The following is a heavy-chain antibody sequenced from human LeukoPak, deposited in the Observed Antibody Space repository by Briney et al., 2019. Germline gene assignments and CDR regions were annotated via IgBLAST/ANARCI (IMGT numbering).Heavy chain of an antibody. Sequence: SETLSLTCTVSGGSISSYYWSWIRQPPGKGLEWIGYIYYSGSTTYNPSPKSRVTISVDTSKNQFSLKLSSVTAADTAVYYCATIINITIIDNYYMDVWGKGTTVTVSS. V-gene: IGHV4-59*01. CDR2: IYYSGST. J-gene: IGHJ6*03. D-gene: IGHD3-22*01. CDR3: ATIINITIIDNYYMDV. CDR1: GGSISSYY.